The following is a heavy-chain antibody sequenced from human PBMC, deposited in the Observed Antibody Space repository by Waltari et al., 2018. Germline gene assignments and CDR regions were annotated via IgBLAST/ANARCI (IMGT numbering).Heavy chain of an antibody. D-gene: IGHD5-12*01. J-gene: IGHJ4*02. Sequence: EVQLVESGGGALQPGGSLRLSCAASGFTFRDYWMYWVRQGPGKGLLWGSRSNRDGRTTTYADSVKGRFTISRDNAKNTLDLQMNSVRVEDSAVYFCVRGGSYGSMDYWGQGTLVSVSS. CDR3: VRGGSYGSMDY. CDR1: GFTFRDYW. CDR2: SNRDGRTT. V-gene: IGHV3-74*01.